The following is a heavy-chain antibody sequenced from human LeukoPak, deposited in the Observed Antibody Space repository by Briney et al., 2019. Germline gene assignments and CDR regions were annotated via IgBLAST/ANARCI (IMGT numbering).Heavy chain of an antibody. Sequence: GASVKVSCKASGYTFTSYYMHWVRQAPGQGLEWMGIINPSGGSTSYAQKFQGRVTMTRDTSTSTVYMELSSLRSDDTAVYYCARDGPGYSSSWYNFGYASRSDDGPPPRGDYWGQGTLVTVSS. CDR2: INPSGGST. J-gene: IGHJ4*02. V-gene: IGHV1-46*01. CDR3: ARDGPGYSSSWYNFGYASRSDDGPPPRGDY. D-gene: IGHD6-13*01. CDR1: GYTFTSYY.